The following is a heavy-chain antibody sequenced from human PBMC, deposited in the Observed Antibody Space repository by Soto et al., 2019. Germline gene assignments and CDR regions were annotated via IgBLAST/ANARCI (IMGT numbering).Heavy chain of an antibody. CDR2: IYYSGST. D-gene: IGHD5-12*01. J-gene: IGHJ4*02. V-gene: IGHV4-39*01. CDR3: ARHRGMATIIGYYFDY. Sequence: QLQLQESGPGLVKPSETLSLTCTVSGGSISSSSYYWGWIRQPPGKGLEWIGSIYYSGSTYYNPSLKSRVTISVDTSKNQFSLKLSSVTAADTAVYYCARHRGMATIIGYYFDYWGQGTLVTVSS. CDR1: GGSISSSSYY.